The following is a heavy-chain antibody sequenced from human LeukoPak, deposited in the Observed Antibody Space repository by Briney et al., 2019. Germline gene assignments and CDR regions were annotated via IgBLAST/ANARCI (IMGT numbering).Heavy chain of an antibody. J-gene: IGHJ4*02. V-gene: IGHV5-51*01. CDR2: IYPGDSDT. Sequence: GESLKISCKGSGYSFTSYWIGWVRQMPGKGLEWMGIIYPGDSDTRYSPSFQGHVTISADKSISTAHLQWSGLRASDTAMYYCARHADYGDYDYWGQGTLVTVSS. CDR1: GYSFTSYW. D-gene: IGHD4-17*01. CDR3: ARHADYGDYDY.